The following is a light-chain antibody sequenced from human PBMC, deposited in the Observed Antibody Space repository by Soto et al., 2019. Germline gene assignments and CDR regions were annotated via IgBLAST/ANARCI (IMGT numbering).Light chain of an antibody. CDR2: DAS. CDR1: QRVTSS. Sequence: EIVLTQSPATLSLSPGEKATLPSRASQRVTSSLAWYQQKPGQAPRLLIYDASNRATGIPARFSGSGSGTDFTLTISSLEPEDFAVYYCQQRSNWPPATFGGGTKVEIK. CDR3: QQRSNWPPAT. V-gene: IGKV3-11*01. J-gene: IGKJ4*01.